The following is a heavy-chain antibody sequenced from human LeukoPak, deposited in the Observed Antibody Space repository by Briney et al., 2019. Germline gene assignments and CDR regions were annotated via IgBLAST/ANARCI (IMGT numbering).Heavy chain of an antibody. V-gene: IGHV3-23*01. D-gene: IGHD3-10*01. Sequence: GSLRLSCVVSGISLSNYAMTWVRQAPGKGLEWVSYISERGGSTTYADSVKGRFTISRGTSLNTLYLQMNNLRAEDTAVYFCAKRGVVFRGILVIGYHQEAYHYDFWGQGVLVTVSS. CDR3: AKRGVVFRGILVIGYHQEAYHYDF. J-gene: IGHJ4*02. CDR1: GISLSNYA. CDR2: ISERGGST.